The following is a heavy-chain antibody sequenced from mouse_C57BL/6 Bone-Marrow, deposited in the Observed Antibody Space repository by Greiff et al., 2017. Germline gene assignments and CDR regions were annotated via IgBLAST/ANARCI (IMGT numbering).Heavy chain of an antibody. Sequence: VQLLQSGPELVKPGASVKISCKASGYTFTDYYMNWVKQSPGKSLEWIGDINPNNGGTSYNQKFTGKATLTVDNSSSPSYMKSRSMASEDSAVYDCARERDSSGYPFAYWGQGTLVTVSA. CDR2: INPNNGGT. J-gene: IGHJ3*01. CDR1: GYTFTDYY. V-gene: IGHV1-26*01. CDR3: ARERDSSGYPFAY. D-gene: IGHD3-2*02.